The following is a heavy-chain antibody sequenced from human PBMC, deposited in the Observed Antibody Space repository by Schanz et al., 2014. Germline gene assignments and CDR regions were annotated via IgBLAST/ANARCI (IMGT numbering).Heavy chain of an antibody. CDR1: GLNFDYYG. J-gene: IGHJ4*02. V-gene: IGHV3-33*01. Sequence: VQLVESGGGVVQLGRSLRLSCATSGLNFDYYGMNWVRQAPGKGLEWVANIGYDGSEKYYVDSVKGRFTISRDNSKDTLYLQMSGLTPEDTAVYYCARGPIPIQGVPMDFWGQGTLXTVSS. CDR3: ARGPIPIQGVPMDF. CDR2: IGYDGSEK. D-gene: IGHD3-10*01.